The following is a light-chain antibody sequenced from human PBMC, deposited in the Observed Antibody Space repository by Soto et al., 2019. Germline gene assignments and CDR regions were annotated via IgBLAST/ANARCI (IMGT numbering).Light chain of an antibody. CDR1: QSNSSY. CDR3: QQSYSTPYT. V-gene: IGKV1-39*01. CDR2: AAS. Sequence: DIQMTQSPSSLSASVGDRVTIPCRASQSNSSYLNWYQQKPGKAPKLLIYAASSLQSGVPSRFSGSGSGTDFTFIISSLQPEDFATYYCQQSYSTPYTFGQGTKLEIK. J-gene: IGKJ2*01.